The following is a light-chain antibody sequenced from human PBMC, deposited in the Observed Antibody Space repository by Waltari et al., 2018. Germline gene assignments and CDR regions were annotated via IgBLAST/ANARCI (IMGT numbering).Light chain of an antibody. V-gene: IGKV3-20*01. CDR3: QHYVRLPAT. J-gene: IGKJ1*01. CDR1: QSVGGTV. Sequence: CRASQSVGGTVAWYQQKPGQAPRLLMYGTSIRAPGTPDRFSGTGSGTDFSLTISRLEPEDFAVYYCQHYVRLPATFGQGTKVEIK. CDR2: GTS.